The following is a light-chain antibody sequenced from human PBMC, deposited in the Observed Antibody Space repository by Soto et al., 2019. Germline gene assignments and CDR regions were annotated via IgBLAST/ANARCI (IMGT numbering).Light chain of an antibody. V-gene: IGKV1-5*01. Sequence: DLQMTQSPSTLSTSVGAGVTITCRASQSISNRLAWYQQRPGKAPKYLIYDASTLDSGAPSRFSGSGSGTELTISISSLKPDDGETYEGQQYNIYPWTFGQGTKVDIK. J-gene: IGKJ1*01. CDR2: DAS. CDR3: QQYNIYPWT. CDR1: QSISNR.